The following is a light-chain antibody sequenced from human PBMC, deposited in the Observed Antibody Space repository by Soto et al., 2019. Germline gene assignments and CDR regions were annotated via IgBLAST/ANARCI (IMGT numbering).Light chain of an antibody. J-gene: IGKJ1*01. V-gene: IGKV1-5*03. CDR2: KAS. Sequence: DIQMTQSPSTLSASVGDRVTITCRASQSISSWLAWNEQKPGKAPKLLIYKASSLESGVLSRFSGSGSGTEFTLTIISLQPDAFATYYCQQYNNYLWTFGQGTKVEI. CDR3: QQYNNYLWT. CDR1: QSISSW.